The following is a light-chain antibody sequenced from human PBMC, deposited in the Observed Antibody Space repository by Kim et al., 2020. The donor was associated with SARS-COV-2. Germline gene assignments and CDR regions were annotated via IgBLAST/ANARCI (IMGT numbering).Light chain of an antibody. CDR1: QSVSSSY. Sequence: EIVVTQSPGTLSLSPGERATLSCRASQSVSSSYLAWYQQKPGQAPRLLIYGASSRATGIPDRFSGSGSGTDFSLTISRLEPEDFAVYYCQHYGSSPGTFGQGTKLEIK. J-gene: IGKJ2*02. CDR2: GAS. V-gene: IGKV3-20*01. CDR3: QHYGSSPGT.